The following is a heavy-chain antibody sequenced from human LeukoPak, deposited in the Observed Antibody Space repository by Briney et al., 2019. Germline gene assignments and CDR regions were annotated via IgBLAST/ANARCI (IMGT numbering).Heavy chain of an antibody. CDR3: ARMTTGHDY. Sequence: PSETLSFTCTVSGGSISSSSYYWSWVRQTPGKGLEWIGEINHSGYTNDSPSLKSRVTLSIDTSTKHFSLNLRSVTVADAGIYYCARMTTGHDYWGQGTLVTVSS. D-gene: IGHD4-17*01. CDR2: INHSGYT. CDR1: GGSISSSSYY. V-gene: IGHV4-61*05. J-gene: IGHJ4*02.